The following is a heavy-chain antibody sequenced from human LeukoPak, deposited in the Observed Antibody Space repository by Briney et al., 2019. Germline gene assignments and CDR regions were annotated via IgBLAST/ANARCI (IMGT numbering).Heavy chain of an antibody. V-gene: IGHV1-24*01. CDR1: GYTLTELS. D-gene: IGHD2-2*01. CDR3: PPSPPGVPAAWFGY. Sequence: ASVKVSCKVSGYTLTELSMHWVRQAPGKGLEWMGGFDPEDGKTIYAQKFQGRVTMTEDTSTDTAYMELSSLRSEATAVYYCPPSPPGVPAAWFGYWGQGTLVTVSS. J-gene: IGHJ4*02. CDR2: FDPEDGKT.